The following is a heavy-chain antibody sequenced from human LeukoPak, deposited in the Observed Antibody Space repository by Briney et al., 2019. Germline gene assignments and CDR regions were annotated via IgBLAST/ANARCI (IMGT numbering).Heavy chain of an antibody. CDR1: GFTFTTYS. Sequence: GGSLGLSCAASGFTFTTYSMSWVRQAPGKGLEWVANIKKDGSDKYYVDSVKGRFTISRDNAKNSLYLQMNTLRAEDTAVYYCARDPYNWNDGGYGMDVWGKGTTVTVYS. V-gene: IGHV3-7*03. CDR2: IKKDGSDK. CDR3: ARDPYNWNDGGYGMDV. J-gene: IGHJ6*04. D-gene: IGHD1-1*01.